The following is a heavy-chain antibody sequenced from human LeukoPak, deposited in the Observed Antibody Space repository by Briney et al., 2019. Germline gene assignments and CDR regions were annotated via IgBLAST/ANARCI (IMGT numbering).Heavy chain of an antibody. D-gene: IGHD2-2*01. CDR2: ISAYNGNT. V-gene: IGHV1-18*01. Sequence: GASVKVSCKASGYTFTSYGISLVRQAPGQGLEWMGWISAYNGNTNYAQKLQGRVTMTTDTSTSTAYMELRSLRSDDTAVYYCARDRGVVVPAASDYWGQGTLVTVSS. CDR3: ARDRGVVVPAASDY. CDR1: GYTFTSYG. J-gene: IGHJ4*02.